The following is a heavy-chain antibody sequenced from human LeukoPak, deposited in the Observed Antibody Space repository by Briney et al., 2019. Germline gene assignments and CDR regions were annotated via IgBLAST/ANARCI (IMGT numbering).Heavy chain of an antibody. CDR2: IYTSGST. J-gene: IGHJ6*03. Sequence: SETLSLTCTVSGGSISSYYWSWIRQPAGKGLEWIGRIYTSGSTNYNPSLKSRVTMSVDTSKNQFSLKLSSVTAADTAVYYCAGGGGSHMVRGVIRVYYYVDVWGKGTTVTISS. CDR1: GGSISSYY. CDR3: AGGGGSHMVRGVIRVYYYVDV. V-gene: IGHV4-4*07. D-gene: IGHD3-10*01.